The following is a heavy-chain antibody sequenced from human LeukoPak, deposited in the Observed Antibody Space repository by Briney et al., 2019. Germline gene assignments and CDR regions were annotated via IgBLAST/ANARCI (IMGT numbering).Heavy chain of an antibody. CDR1: GYSFVGYG. CDR2: FNPENGNT. CDR3: AREHSSSWDQFDY. D-gene: IGHD6-13*01. V-gene: IGHV1-18*01. J-gene: IGHJ4*02. Sequence: ASVKVSCKASGYSFVGYGITWVRQAPGQGLEWMGWFNPENGNTNYAQKVQGRVTMTADTFTSTSYMELRSLRSDDTAVYYCAREHSSSWDQFDYWGQGTLVTVSS.